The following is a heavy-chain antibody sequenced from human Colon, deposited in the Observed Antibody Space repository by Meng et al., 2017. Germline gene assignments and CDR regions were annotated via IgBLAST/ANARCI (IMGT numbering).Heavy chain of an antibody. CDR2: INHTGNT. CDR3: ARSVRLGVAGKSGAY. Sequence: QVQLQQWGAGLLKPSGTLSLTCAVYGGSFSGYSWSWIRQPPGKGLEWIGEINHTGNTSYNPSLKSRLTISVDTSKNQFSLNLSSVTAADTALYYCARSVRLGVAGKSGAYWGQGTLVTVFS. J-gene: IGHJ4*02. CDR1: GGSFSGYS. D-gene: IGHD6-19*01. V-gene: IGHV4-34*01.